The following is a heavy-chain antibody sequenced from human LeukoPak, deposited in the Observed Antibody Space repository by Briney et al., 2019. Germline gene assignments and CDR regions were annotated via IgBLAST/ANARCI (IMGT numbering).Heavy chain of an antibody. J-gene: IGHJ4*02. CDR3: ARDREWELLCYFDY. CDR1: GDTFTGYY. CDR2: INPNSGGT. D-gene: IGHD1-26*01. V-gene: IGHV1-2*02. Sequence: PSVKVSCKASGDTFTGYYMHWVREAPGQGLEWMGWINPNSGGTNYAQKFQGRVTMTRDTSISTAYMELSRLRSDDTAVYYCARDREWELLCYFDYWGQGTLVTVSS.